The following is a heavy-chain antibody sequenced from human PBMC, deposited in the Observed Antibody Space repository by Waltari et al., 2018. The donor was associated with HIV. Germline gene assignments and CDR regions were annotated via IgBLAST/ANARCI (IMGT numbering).Heavy chain of an antibody. CDR3: ARSSGSFIDY. V-gene: IGHV4-31*03. J-gene: IGHJ4*02. D-gene: IGHD3-10*01. CDR2: IHYTGYT. Sequence: QVQLQESGPGLVKPSQTLSLTCTVPGGSISSGGYYWSWIRQNPGKGREWIGYIHYTGYTYYNPSVRSRVSMSVDTSQNQVSLRLSSVTAADTAVYYCARSSGSFIDYWGQGTLVTVSS. CDR1: GGSISSGGYY.